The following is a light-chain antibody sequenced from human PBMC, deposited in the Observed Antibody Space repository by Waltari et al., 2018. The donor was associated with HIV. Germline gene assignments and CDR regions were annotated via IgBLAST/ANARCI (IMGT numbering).Light chain of an antibody. CDR2: DVS. Sequence: QSALTQPASVSGSPGPSITISGTGTSSDVGGYQDVPRYQQHPGKAPKLMIFDVSNRPSGVSNRFSGSKSGNTASLTISGLQAEDEAHYFCSSYTSTTTLVVFGGGTKLTVL. CDR1: SSDVGGYQD. CDR3: SSYTSTTTLVV. V-gene: IGLV2-14*03. J-gene: IGLJ3*02.